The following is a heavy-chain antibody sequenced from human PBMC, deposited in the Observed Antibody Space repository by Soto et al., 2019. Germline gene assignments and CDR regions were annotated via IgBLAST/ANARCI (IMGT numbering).Heavy chain of an antibody. Sequence: EVQLVESGGGLVQPGGSLKLSCAASGFTFSGSAMHWVRQASGKGLEWVGRIRSKANSYATAYAASVKGRFTISRDDSKNTAYLQMNSLKTEDTAVYYCTSQDIVVVPAAMEPYYYYGMDVWGQGTTVTVS. CDR2: IRSKANSYAT. CDR1: GFTFSGSA. D-gene: IGHD2-2*01. CDR3: TSQDIVVVPAAMEPYYYYGMDV. J-gene: IGHJ6*02. V-gene: IGHV3-73*02.